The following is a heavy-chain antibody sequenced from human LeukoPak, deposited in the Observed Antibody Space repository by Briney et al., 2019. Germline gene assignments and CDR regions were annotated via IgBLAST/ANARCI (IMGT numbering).Heavy chain of an antibody. V-gene: IGHV1-18*01. CDR3: ARNRAGGGDYYYMDV. Sequence: ASVKVSCKASNYTFTNYGITWVRQAPGQGLEWMGWISPYNGNTNYAQKLQGRLTMTTDTSTSTVYMNLRSLRSDDTAVYYCARNRAGGGDYYYMDVWGKGTTVTISS. CDR1: NYTFTNYG. CDR2: ISPYNGNT. D-gene: IGHD3-16*01. J-gene: IGHJ6*03.